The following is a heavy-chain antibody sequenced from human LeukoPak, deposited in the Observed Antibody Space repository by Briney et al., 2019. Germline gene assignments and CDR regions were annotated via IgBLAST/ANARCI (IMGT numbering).Heavy chain of an antibody. D-gene: IGHD6-19*01. Sequence: ASVKVSCKFSGGTFNSYPISWVRQAPLQGFEWMGKIIPIFDTIHYAQKFQGRVTITADKSTSTAYMELSSLRSEDTAVYYCARVPSGVWAGTWYFDLWGRGTLVTVSS. V-gene: IGHV1-69*06. CDR3: ARVPSGVWAGTWYFDL. CDR2: IIPIFDTI. J-gene: IGHJ2*01. CDR1: GGTFNSYP.